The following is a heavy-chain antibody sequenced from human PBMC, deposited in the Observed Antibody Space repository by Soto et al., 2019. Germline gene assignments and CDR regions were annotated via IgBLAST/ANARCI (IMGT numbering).Heavy chain of an antibody. CDR2: IKDDGNEN. CDR3: TRGGSLTGRWHD. J-gene: IGHJ4*02. CDR1: GFTFSVYW. D-gene: IGHD2-15*01. V-gene: IGHV3-7*05. Sequence: EVQLVESGGGLVQPGGSLRLSCAASGFTFSVYWMSWVRQAPGKGLEWVASIKDDGNENYYVDSVKGRFTISRDNAKNSLYLEMNSLRAVDTEIYYGTRGGSLTGRWHDWGQGTLVTVSS.